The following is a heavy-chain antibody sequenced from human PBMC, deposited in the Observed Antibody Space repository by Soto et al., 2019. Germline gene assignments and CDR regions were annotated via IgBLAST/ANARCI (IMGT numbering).Heavy chain of an antibody. D-gene: IGHD1-1*01. CDR2: IYYSGST. CDR3: ARMEPRGCAFDI. J-gene: IGHJ3*02. Sequence: QLQLQESGPGLVKPSETLSLTCTVSGGSISSSSYYWGWIRQPPGKGLEWIGSIYYSGSTYYNPSLKSRVTISVDTSKNQFSLKLSSVTAADTAVYYCARMEPRGCAFDIWGQGTMVTVSS. CDR1: GGSISSSSYY. V-gene: IGHV4-39*01.